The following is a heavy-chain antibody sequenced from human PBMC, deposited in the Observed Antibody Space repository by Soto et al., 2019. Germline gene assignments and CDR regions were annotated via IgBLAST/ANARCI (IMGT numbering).Heavy chain of an antibody. Sequence: GSLRLSCAASGLTFSSYSMNWVRQAAGRGMERVSYITNSGSGLYYADSVKGRFTISRDNVKNSLYLQMNSLRPEDTAVYFCVRDHQWAFDFWGQGTLVTVSS. CDR3: VRDHQWAFDF. J-gene: IGHJ4*02. CDR1: GLTFSSYS. V-gene: IGHV3-48*01. CDR2: ITNSGSGL. D-gene: IGHD1-26*01.